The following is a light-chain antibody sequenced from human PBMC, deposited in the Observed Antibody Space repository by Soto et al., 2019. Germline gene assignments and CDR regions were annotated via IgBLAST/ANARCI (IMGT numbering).Light chain of an antibody. V-gene: IGKV3-20*01. CDR2: DAS. Sequence: EIVLTQSPGTLSLSPGERATLSCRASQSVSKNFLAWYQHKPGQAPRLLIDDASNRATGIPDECSGRGSGTDFTLTLSSLEPEDAAVYYCHQCDTPPLTFGQGTKLEIK. CDR3: HQCDTPPLT. CDR1: QSVSKNF. J-gene: IGKJ1*01.